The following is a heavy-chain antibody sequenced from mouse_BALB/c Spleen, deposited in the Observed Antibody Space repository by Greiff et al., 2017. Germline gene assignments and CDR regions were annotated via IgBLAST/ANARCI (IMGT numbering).Heavy chain of an antibody. CDR3: ARSRGYDWFAY. D-gene: IGHD2-2*01. J-gene: IGHJ3*01. V-gene: IGHV1-69*01. CDR2: IDTSDSYT. CDR1: GYTFTDYW. Sequence: QVHVKQSGAELVMPGASVKMSCKASGYTFTDYWMHWVKQRPGQGLEWIGAIDTSDSYTSYNQKFKGKATLTVDESSSTAYMQLSSLTSEDSAVYYCARSRGYDWFAYWGQGTLVTVSA.